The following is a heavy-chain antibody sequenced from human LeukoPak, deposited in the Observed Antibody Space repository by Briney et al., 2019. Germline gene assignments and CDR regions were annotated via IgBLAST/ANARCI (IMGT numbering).Heavy chain of an antibody. CDR1: GFAFSSLS. J-gene: IGHJ3*02. CDR2: ITSGNTDI. D-gene: IGHD2-21*01. V-gene: IGHV3-21*01. Sequence: PGGSLRLSCEVSGFAFSSLSINWVRQAPGQGLEWVSYITSGNTDIYYADLVKGRFTISRDNAKNSLYLQMNSLRGVDAAGYYCARVNQLLGLHDAFDIWGQGTMVTVSS. CDR3: ARVNQLLGLHDAFDI.